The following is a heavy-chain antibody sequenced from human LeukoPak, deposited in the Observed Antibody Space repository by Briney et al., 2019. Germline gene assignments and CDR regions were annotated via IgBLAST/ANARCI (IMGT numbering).Heavy chain of an antibody. D-gene: IGHD6-13*01. CDR2: INHSGST. CDR1: GGSFSGYY. Sequence: SETLSLTCAVYGGSFSGYYWSRIRQPPRKGLEWIGEINHSGSTNYNPSLKSRVTISVDTFKNQFSLKLSSVTAADTAVYYCARVATPRSSSYYYYGMDVWGQGTTVTVSS. CDR3: ARVATPRSSSYYYYGMDV. V-gene: IGHV4-34*01. J-gene: IGHJ6*02.